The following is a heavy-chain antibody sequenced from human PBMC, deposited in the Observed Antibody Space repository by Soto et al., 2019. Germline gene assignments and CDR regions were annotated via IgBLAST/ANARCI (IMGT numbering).Heavy chain of an antibody. CDR3: ARYYDFWSGYYKGVDYYYGMDV. CDR2: ISGSGGST. Sequence: EVQLLESGGGLVQPGGSLRLSCAASGFTFSSYAMSWVRQAPGKGLEWVSAISGSGGSTYYADSVKGRFTISRDNSKNTLYLQMNNLRDEETAVYYCARYYDFWSGYYKGVDYYYGMDVWGQGTTVTVSS. CDR1: GFTFSSYA. D-gene: IGHD3-3*01. V-gene: IGHV3-23*01. J-gene: IGHJ6*02.